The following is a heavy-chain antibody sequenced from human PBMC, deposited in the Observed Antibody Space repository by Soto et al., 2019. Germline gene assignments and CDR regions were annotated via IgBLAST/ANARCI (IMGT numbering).Heavy chain of an antibody. Sequence: EVQLLESGGGLVQPGGSLRLSCTASGFSFSNYAMSWVRQAPGKGLEWVSAITDSGGATYDGDSVKGRFTLSRDNSKNTLYLQMNSLRAEDTAVYYCARIGHSSTWNHIDKWGQGTLVTVSS. CDR1: GFSFSNYA. CDR2: ITDSGGAT. J-gene: IGHJ4*02. V-gene: IGHV3-23*01. CDR3: ARIGHSSTWNHIDK. D-gene: IGHD2-2*01.